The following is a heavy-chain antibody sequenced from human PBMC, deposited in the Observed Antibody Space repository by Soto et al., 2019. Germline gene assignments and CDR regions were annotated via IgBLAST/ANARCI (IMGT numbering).Heavy chain of an antibody. J-gene: IGHJ6*03. CDR3: ARRRITMVRGVISNAYYYMDV. V-gene: IGHV4-34*01. CDR2: INHSGST. Sequence: QVQLQQWGAGLLKPSETLSLTCAVYGGSFSGYYWSWIRQPPGKGLEWIGEINHSGSTNYNPSLKSRVTISVDTSKNQFSLKLSSVTAADTAVYYCARRRITMVRGVISNAYYYMDVWGKGTTVTVSS. CDR1: GGSFSGYY. D-gene: IGHD3-10*01.